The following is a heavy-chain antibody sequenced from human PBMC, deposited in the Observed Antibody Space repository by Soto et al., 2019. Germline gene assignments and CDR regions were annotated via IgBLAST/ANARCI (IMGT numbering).Heavy chain of an antibody. CDR3: AFNTGSGSYYFDY. V-gene: IGHV3-23*01. Sequence: EVQLLESGGGLVQPGGSLRLSCAASGFTFSSYAMWWVRQAPGKGLECVSAISGGGETTYYADSVKDRFTISRDNSKNTLYLLMNSLRAEDTSVYYCAFNTGSGSYYFDYWGQGTLVTVS. CDR2: ISGGGETT. J-gene: IGHJ4*02. CDR1: GFTFSSYA. D-gene: IGHD3-10*01.